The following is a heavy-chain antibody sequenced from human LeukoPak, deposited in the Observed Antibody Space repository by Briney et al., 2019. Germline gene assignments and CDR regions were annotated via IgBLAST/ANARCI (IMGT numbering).Heavy chain of an antibody. Sequence: NPSETLSLTCTVSGDSISSSYWSWIRQPAGQGLEWIGHIYVSGRTNYNPSFKSRVSMSIDTSKKQFSLNLTSVSAADTAVYFCARDRWELTPAKGWFDSWGQGTLGTVSS. D-gene: IGHD1-26*01. CDR2: IYVSGRT. V-gene: IGHV4-4*07. CDR3: ARDRWELTPAKGWFDS. J-gene: IGHJ5*01. CDR1: GDSISSSY.